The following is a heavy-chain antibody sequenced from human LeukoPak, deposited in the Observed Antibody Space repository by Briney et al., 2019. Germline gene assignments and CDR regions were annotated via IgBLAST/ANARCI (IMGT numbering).Heavy chain of an antibody. V-gene: IGHV3-11*01. J-gene: IGHJ4*02. CDR1: GFTFSDYY. CDR2: ISSGSSTI. CDR3: ARESSGYYDY. Sequence: PGGSLRLSCAASGFTFSDYYMSWIRQAPGKGLEWLAYISSGSSTIYYADSVKGRFTTSRDNAKNSLSLQMNSLRAEDTAVYYCARESSGYYDYWGQGTLVTVSS. D-gene: IGHD3-22*01.